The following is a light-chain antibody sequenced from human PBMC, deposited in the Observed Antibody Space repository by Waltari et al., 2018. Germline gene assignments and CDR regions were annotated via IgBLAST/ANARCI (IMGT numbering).Light chain of an antibody. CDR1: QGISNY. V-gene: IGKV1-39*01. CDR2: TAS. Sequence: DIQMTQSPLSLSASVGDSVTITCRASQGISNYLNWYKQKPGKAPKLLIYTASSLQSGVPSRFSGSGSGTDFTLTISSLQPEDFATYYCQQSYSTPKTCGQGTRVEIK. J-gene: IGKJ1*01. CDR3: QQSYSTPKT.